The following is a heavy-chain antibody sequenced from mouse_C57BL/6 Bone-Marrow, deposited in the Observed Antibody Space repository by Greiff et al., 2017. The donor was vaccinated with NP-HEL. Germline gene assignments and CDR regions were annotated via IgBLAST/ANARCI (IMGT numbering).Heavy chain of an antibody. J-gene: IGHJ2*01. D-gene: IGHD1-1*01. CDR3: ASGFITTVVGDY. Sequence: QVHVKQSGTELVKPGASVKLSCKASGYTFTSYWMHWVKQRPGQGLEWIGNINPSNGGTNYNEKFKSKATLTVDKSSSTAYMQLSSLTSEDSAVYYCASGFITTVVGDYWGQGTTLTVSS. CDR2: INPSNGGT. CDR1: GYTFTSYW. V-gene: IGHV1-53*01.